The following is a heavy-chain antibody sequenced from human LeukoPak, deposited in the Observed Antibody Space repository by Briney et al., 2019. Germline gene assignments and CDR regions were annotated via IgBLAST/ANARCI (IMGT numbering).Heavy chain of an antibody. CDR1: GYTFTSYY. CDR2: INPNSGGT. J-gene: IGHJ3*02. CDR3: ARVRVPAAMGAFDI. Sequence: ASVKVSCKASGYTFTSYYMHWVRQAPGQGLEWMGWINPNSGGTNYAQKFQGRVTMTRDTSISTAYMELSRLRSDDTAVYCCARVRVPAAMGAFDIWGQGTMVTVSS. D-gene: IGHD2-2*01. V-gene: IGHV1-2*02.